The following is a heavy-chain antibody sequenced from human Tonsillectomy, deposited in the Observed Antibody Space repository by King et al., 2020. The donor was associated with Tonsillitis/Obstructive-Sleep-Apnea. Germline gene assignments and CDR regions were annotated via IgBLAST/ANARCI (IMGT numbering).Heavy chain of an antibody. Sequence: QLQESGPGLVKPSETLSLTCTVSGGSVSSGSYYWSWIRQPPGKGLEWIGYIYYSGSTNYNPSLKSRVTISVDTSKNQFSLKLSSFTAADTAVYYCARGSGYEYYFDYWGQGTLVTVSS. CDR1: GGSVSSGSYY. D-gene: IGHD5-12*01. J-gene: IGHJ4*02. CDR3: ARGSGYEYYFDY. V-gene: IGHV4-61*01. CDR2: IYYSGST.